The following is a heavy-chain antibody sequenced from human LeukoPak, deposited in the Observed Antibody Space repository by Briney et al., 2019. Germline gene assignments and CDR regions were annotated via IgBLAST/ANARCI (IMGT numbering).Heavy chain of an antibody. CDR1: GFTVSSNY. CDR2: IYSGGIT. Sequence: GGSQRLSCAASGFTVSSNYMSWVRQAPGKGLEWVSVIYSGGITYHSDSVKGRFTISRDNSKNTLYLQMNSLRAEDTAVYYCARGYSSSWPFDYWGQGTLVTVSS. V-gene: IGHV3-53*01. CDR3: ARGYSSSWPFDY. D-gene: IGHD6-13*01. J-gene: IGHJ4*02.